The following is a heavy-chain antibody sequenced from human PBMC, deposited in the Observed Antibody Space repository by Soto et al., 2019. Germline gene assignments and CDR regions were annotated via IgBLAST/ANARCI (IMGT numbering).Heavy chain of an antibody. J-gene: IGHJ6*02. CDR2: IWYDGSNK. D-gene: IGHD2-2*01. V-gene: IGHV3-33*06. Sequence: PGGSLRLSCAASGFTFSSYGMHWVRQAPGKGLEWVAVIWYDGSNKYYADSVKGRFTISRDNSKNTLYLQMNSLRAEDTAVYYCAKVLRIVVVNYGMDVWGQGTTVTVSS. CDR3: AKVLRIVVVNYGMDV. CDR1: GFTFSSYG.